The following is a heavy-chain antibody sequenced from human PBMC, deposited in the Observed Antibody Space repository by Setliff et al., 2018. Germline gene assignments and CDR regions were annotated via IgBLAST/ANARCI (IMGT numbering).Heavy chain of an antibody. D-gene: IGHD6-19*01. Sequence: SVKVSCKASGGTFSNYTINWVRQAPGQGLEWMGGIIPMFGTANYAQKFQGRVTITADESTSTAYMELSSLRSEDTAVYYCARAPGYSSGWYFDYGGQGTLVTVSS. V-gene: IGHV1-69*13. CDR2: IIPMFGTA. CDR1: GGTFSNYT. J-gene: IGHJ4*02. CDR3: ARAPGYSSGWYFDY.